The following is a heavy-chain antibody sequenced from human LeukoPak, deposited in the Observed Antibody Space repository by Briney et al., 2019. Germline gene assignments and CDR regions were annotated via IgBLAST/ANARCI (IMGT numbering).Heavy chain of an antibody. D-gene: IGHD1-26*01. J-gene: IGHJ3*02. CDR1: GFTFSSYA. CDR2: ISGSGGST. CDR3: AKVRDIVGATKGAFDI. V-gene: IGHV3-23*01. Sequence: GGSLRLSCAASGFTFSSYAMSRVRQAPGKGLEWVSAISGSGGSTYYADSVKGRFTISRDNSKNTLYLQMNSLRAEDTAVYYCAKVRDIVGATKGAFDIWGQGTMVTVSS.